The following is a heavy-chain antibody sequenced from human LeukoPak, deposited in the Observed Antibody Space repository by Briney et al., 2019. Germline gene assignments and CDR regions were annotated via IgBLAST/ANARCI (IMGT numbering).Heavy chain of an antibody. D-gene: IGHD3-22*01. V-gene: IGHV3-9*01. J-gene: IGHJ4*02. CDR1: GFTFDDYA. Sequence: AGGSLRLSCAASGFTFDDYAMHWVRQAPGEGLEWVSGISWNSGSIGYADSVKGRFTISRDNAKNSLYLQMNSLRAEDTALYYCAKDGVGYYDSSGPSGFDYWGQGTLVTVSS. CDR2: ISWNSGSI. CDR3: AKDGVGYYDSSGPSGFDY.